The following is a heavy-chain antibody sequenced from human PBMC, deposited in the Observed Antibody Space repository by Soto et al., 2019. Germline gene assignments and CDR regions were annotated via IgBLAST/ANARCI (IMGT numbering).Heavy chain of an antibody. J-gene: IGHJ5*02. CDR1: GYSISSGYY. CDR2: IYHGGIT. Sequence: SETLSLTCAVSGYSISSGYYWGCLRQPPGKGLEWLGSIYHGGITYYNPSLNSRVTLSIDMANNHVSLLLNSVTAADTAVYYCARVGPWVPYYYDSSPYTFESWFDHWGQGTLVTVSS. CDR3: ARVGPWVPYYYDSSPYTFESWFDH. V-gene: IGHV4-38-2*01. D-gene: IGHD3-22*01.